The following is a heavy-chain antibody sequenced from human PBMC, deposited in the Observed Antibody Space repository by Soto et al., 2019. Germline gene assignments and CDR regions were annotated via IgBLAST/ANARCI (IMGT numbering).Heavy chain of an antibody. V-gene: IGHV3-72*01. J-gene: IGHJ4*02. D-gene: IGHD4-17*01. CDR1: GLTFSDRY. Sequence: GGSLRLSCAASGLTFSDRYMDWVRQAPGKGLEWVGRIRKKTNSYTTEYAAPVKGRFIISGDDSTNSLYLQMSSLKTEDTAVYYCTTVTTVDYYFDYWGQGTLVTVSS. CDR2: IRKKTNSYTT. CDR3: TTVTTVDYYFDY.